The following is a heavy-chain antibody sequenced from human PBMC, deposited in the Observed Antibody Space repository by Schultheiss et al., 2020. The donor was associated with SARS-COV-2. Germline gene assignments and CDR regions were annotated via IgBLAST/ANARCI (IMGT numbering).Heavy chain of an antibody. CDR3: ARDVGRLNDFWSGYYHYFDY. J-gene: IGHJ4*02. CDR1: GGSISSYY. Sequence: SETLSLTCTVSGGSISSYYWSWIRQPPGKGLEWIGYIYYSGSTNYNPSLKSRVTISVDTSKNQFSLKLSSVTAADTAVYYCARDVGRLNDFWSGYYHYFDYWGQGTLVTVSS. D-gene: IGHD3-3*01. V-gene: IGHV4-59*12. CDR2: IYYSGST.